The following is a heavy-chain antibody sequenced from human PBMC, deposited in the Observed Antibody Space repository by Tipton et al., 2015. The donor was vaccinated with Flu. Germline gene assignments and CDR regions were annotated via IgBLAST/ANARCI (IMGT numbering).Heavy chain of an antibody. CDR3: ARRGEYYYYYYMDV. D-gene: IGHD2-21*01. Sequence: GSLRLSCAASGFTFSSYWMHWVRQAPGKGLVWVSAISGSGGSTYYADSVKGRFTISRDNSKNTLYLQMNSLRAEDTAVYYCARRGEYYYYYYMDVWGKGTTVTVSS. CDR1: GFTFSSYW. V-gene: IGHV3-23*01. CDR2: ISGSGGST. J-gene: IGHJ6*03.